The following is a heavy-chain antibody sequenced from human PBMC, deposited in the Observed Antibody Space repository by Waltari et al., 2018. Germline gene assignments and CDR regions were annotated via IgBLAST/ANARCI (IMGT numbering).Heavy chain of an antibody. D-gene: IGHD3-9*01. Sequence: QVQLQESGPGLVKPSQTLSLTCTVSGGSISSGGYYWSWIRQHPGKGLEWIGYIYYSGSTYYNPSLKGRVTISVDTSKNQFSLKLSSVTAADTAVYYCARGYYDILTGYYNAFDIWGQGTMVTVSS. CDR2: IYYSGST. J-gene: IGHJ3*02. CDR3: ARGYYDILTGYYNAFDI. V-gene: IGHV4-31*03. CDR1: GGSISSGGYY.